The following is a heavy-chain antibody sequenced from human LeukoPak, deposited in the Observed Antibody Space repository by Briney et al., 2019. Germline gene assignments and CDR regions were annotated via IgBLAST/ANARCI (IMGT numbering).Heavy chain of an antibody. CDR3: ARQSYYDNYSDY. D-gene: IGHD3-22*01. CDR2: INSDGSNP. Sequence: GGSLRLSCAASGFTFSSHWIHWVRQAPGKGLVWVSRINSDGSNPNYADSVKGRFTISRDNAKDTLYLQMSSLRAEDTALYYCARQSYYDNYSDYWGQGTLVTVSS. CDR1: GFTFSSHW. J-gene: IGHJ4*02. V-gene: IGHV3-74*01.